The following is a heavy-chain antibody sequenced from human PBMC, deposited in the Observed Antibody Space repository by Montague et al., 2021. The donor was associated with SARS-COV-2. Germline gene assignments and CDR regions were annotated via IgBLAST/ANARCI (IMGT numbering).Heavy chain of an antibody. J-gene: IGHJ6*03. D-gene: IGHD3-10*01. V-gene: IGHV4-34*01. CDR2: INHGGST. CDR1: GTSFSGYY. Sequence: TCAVHGTSFSGYYWNWIRQPPGKGLEWIGEINHGGSTKYSPSLKXRLTISADTSKNQFSLKLTSVAAADTAVYYCARLRDGVVPSPILGVGPYYSYYYMDVWGRGTTVTVSS. CDR3: ARLRDGVVPSPILGVGPYYSYYYMDV.